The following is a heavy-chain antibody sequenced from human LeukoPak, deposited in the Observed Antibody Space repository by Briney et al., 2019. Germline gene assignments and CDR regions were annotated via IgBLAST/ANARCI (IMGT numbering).Heavy chain of an antibody. D-gene: IGHD3-10*01. Sequence: GGSLRLSCAASGFTFINAWMAWVRQAPGKGLEWVGRIKAKAHGGTIEYAAPVKGRFTISRDDSKSIAYLQMNSLKTEDTAVYYCTRTFSYGSTAIDYWGQGTLVTVSS. CDR2: IKAKAHGGTI. J-gene: IGHJ4*02. CDR3: TRTFSYGSTAIDY. V-gene: IGHV3-15*01. CDR1: GFTFINAW.